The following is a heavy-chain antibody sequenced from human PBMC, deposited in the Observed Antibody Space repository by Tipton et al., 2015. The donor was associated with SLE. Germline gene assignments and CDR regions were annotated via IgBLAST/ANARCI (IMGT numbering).Heavy chain of an antibody. J-gene: IGHJ3*02. V-gene: IGHV5-51*01. CDR2: IYPGDSDT. Sequence: QLVQSGAEVKKPGESLKISCKGSGYSFPSYWIGWVRQMPGKGLEWMGIIYPGDSDTRYSPSFQGQVTISADKSISTAYLQWSSLKASDTAMYYCARQRQKSGYDWRAFDICGQGTMVTVSS. D-gene: IGHD5-12*01. CDR3: ARQRQKSGYDWRAFDI. CDR1: GYSFPSYW.